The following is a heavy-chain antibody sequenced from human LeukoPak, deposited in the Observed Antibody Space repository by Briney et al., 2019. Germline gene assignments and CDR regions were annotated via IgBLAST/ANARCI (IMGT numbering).Heavy chain of an antibody. J-gene: IGHJ4*02. CDR2: IYYSGST. CDR3: AGTLPSSYCSGGSCFSRPGY. D-gene: IGHD2-15*01. V-gene: IGHV4-39*01. Sequence: PSETLSLTCTVSGDSISSSSYYWGWIRQPPGKGLEWIGSIYYSGSTYYNPSLKSRVTISVDTSKNQLSLKLISVTTADTAVYYCAGTLPSSYCSGGSCFSRPGYWGQGTLVTVSS. CDR1: GDSISSSSYY.